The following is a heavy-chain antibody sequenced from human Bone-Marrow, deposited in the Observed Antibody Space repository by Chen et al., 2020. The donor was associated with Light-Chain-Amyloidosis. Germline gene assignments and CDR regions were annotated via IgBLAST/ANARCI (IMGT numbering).Heavy chain of an antibody. V-gene: IGHV3-23*04. CDR1: GFNFSSFG. CDR3: TRKGGYFDF. CDR2: VSGSTVST. J-gene: IGHJ4*02. Sequence: EVQLVESGGGLVQPGGSLRLSCATSGFNFSSFGMSWVRQAPGKGLGWVSTVSGSTVSTYYAGAVKGRFIISRDKSKSTLYLQMNSLRAGDTAVYFCTRKGGYFDFWGQGSLVTVSS. D-gene: IGHD3-10*01.